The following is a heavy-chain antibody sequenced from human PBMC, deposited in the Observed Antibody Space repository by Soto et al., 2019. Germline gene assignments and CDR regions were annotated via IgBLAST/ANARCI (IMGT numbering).Heavy chain of an antibody. CDR3: ASETYRGFYFDY. CDR1: GFTFTDYW. D-gene: IGHD4-4*01. J-gene: IGHJ4*02. V-gene: IGHV3-74*01. Sequence: GGSLRLSCAASGFTFTDYWTHWVRQAPGKGLVWVSRINSDGSRTSYADSVTGRFTISRDNAKNTLYLQMNSLRVEDTALYYCASETYRGFYFDYWGQGPLVTVSS. CDR2: INSDGSRT.